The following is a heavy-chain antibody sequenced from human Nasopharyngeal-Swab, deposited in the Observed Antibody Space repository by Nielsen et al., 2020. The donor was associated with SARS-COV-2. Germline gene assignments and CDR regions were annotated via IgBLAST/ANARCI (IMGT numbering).Heavy chain of an antibody. J-gene: IGHJ6*02. V-gene: IGHV3-21*04. CDR3: AKDPLSGRVYATNHYYYGMDV. Sequence: GESLKISCAASGFTFSSYSMNWVRQAPGRGLEWVSSISSSSSYIYYADSVKGRFTISRDNAKNSLYLQMNSLRAEDTAVYYCAKDPLSGRVYATNHYYYGMDVWGQGTTVTVSS. CDR1: GFTFSSYS. D-gene: IGHD2-8*01. CDR2: ISSSSSYI.